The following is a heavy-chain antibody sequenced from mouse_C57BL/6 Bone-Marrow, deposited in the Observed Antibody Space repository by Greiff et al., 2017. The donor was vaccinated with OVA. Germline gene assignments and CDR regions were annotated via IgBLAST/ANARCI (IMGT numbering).Heavy chain of an antibody. D-gene: IGHD4-1*01. Sequence: EVQLQQSGAELVRPGASVKLSCTASGFNIKDDYMHWVKQRPEQGLEWIGWIDPENGDTEYASKFQGKATITADTSSNTAYLQLSSLTSEDTAVYYCTTEDKANWDGDYWGQGTTLTVSS. CDR3: TTEDKANWDGDY. CDR1: GFNIKDDY. J-gene: IGHJ2*01. CDR2: IDPENGDT. V-gene: IGHV14-4*01.